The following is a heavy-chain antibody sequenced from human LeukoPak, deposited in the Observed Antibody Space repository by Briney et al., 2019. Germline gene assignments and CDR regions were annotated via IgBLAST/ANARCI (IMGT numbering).Heavy chain of an antibody. V-gene: IGHV3-74*01. CDR1: GFTFSGYW. D-gene: IGHD2-21*02. CDR2: INTDGSST. Sequence: GGSLRLSCAASGFTFSGYWMHWVRQVPGKGLVWVSRINTDGSSTSYADSVKGRFTISRDNAKNTLYLQMNSLRAEDTAVYYCVKDLNCGGDCYSAAGHWGQGILVTVSS. CDR3: VKDLNCGGDCYSAAGH. J-gene: IGHJ4*02.